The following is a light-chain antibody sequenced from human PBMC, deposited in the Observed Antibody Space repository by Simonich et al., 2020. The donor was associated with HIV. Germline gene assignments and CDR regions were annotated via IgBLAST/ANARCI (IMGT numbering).Light chain of an antibody. J-gene: IGKJ4*01. CDR2: GAS. V-gene: IGKV3-15*01. CDR1: QSVSSN. CDR3: PLT. Sequence: EIVMTQSPATLSVSPGERATLSCRASQSVSSNLAWYQQKPGQTPRLLIYGASTRATGIPARFSGSGSATDFTLTISSLQAEDVAVYSTPLTFGGGTKVEIK.